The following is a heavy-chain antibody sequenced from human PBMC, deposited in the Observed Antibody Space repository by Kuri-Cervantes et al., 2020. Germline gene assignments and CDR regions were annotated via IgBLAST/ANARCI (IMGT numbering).Heavy chain of an antibody. CDR2: IYYSGST. CDR3: ARPDGYNYYAFDI. Sequence: SQTLSLTCVASGFTFSSYWMHWVRQAPGKGLVWIGYIYYSGSTNYNPSLKSRVTISVDTSKNQFSLKLSSVTAADTAVYYCARPDGYNYYAFDIWGQGTMVTVSS. V-gene: IGHV4-59*08. J-gene: IGHJ3*02. D-gene: IGHD5-24*01. CDR1: GFTFSSYW.